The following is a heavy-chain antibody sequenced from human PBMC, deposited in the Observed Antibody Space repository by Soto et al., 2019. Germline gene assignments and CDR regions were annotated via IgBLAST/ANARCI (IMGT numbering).Heavy chain of an antibody. D-gene: IGHD3-16*02. CDR3: ARDRLRLGELSLLGYFDY. CDR2: ISYDGINK. V-gene: IGHV3-30*04. Sequence: GGSLRLSCAASGFTFSRHTMHWVRQAPGKGLEWVASISYDGINKYYADSVKGRFTISRDNSKNILSVQMDSLRAEDTAFYYCARDRLRLGELSLLGYFDYWGQGTLVTVSS. CDR1: GFTFSRHT. J-gene: IGHJ4*02.